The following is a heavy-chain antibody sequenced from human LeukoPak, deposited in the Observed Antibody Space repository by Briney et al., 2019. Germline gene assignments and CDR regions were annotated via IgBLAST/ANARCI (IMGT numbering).Heavy chain of an antibody. J-gene: IGHJ4*02. V-gene: IGHV3-53*01. CDR3: AKDLSALVVVRTDY. CDR1: GFSVSSQY. CDR2: IHSGGHT. Sequence: GGPLRLSCAASGFSVSSQYTSWVRQAPGKGLEWVSIIHSGGHTDYADSVKGRFIISRDNSKNTVFLQMNSLTAEDTAVYYCAKDLSALVVVRTDYWGQGTLVTVSS. D-gene: IGHD3-22*01.